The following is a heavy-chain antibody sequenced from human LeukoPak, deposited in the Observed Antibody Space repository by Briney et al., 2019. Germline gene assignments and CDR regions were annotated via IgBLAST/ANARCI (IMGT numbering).Heavy chain of an antibody. D-gene: IGHD3-3*02. Sequence: GSLLLSCVSSGFPIGTAWMSWVRQAPGKGLEWLGHIKSEGEGATTDYAAPAKGRFAISRDDSKNMIYLQMSSLKIDDTAIYYCIAHFPYFYGFDVWGKGTTVTVSS. V-gene: IGHV3-15*01. J-gene: IGHJ6*04. CDR2: IKSEGEGATT. CDR3: IAHFPYFYGFDV. CDR1: GFPIGTAW.